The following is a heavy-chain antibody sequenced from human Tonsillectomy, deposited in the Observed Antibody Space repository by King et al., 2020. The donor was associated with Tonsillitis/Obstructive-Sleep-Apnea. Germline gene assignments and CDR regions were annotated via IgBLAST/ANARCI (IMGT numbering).Heavy chain of an antibody. CDR2: NNPNSGGT. CDR3: AREVAYGDQRDAFDI. V-gene: IGHV1-2*06. J-gene: IGHJ3*02. D-gene: IGHD4-17*01. CDR1: GYTFTGYY. Sequence: QLVQSGAEVKKPGASVKVSCKASGYTFTGYYMHWVRQAPGQGLEWMGRNNPNSGGTSYAQKFQGRVTMTRDTAISTAYMELSRLRSDDTAVYYCAREVAYGDQRDAFDIWGQGTMVTVSS.